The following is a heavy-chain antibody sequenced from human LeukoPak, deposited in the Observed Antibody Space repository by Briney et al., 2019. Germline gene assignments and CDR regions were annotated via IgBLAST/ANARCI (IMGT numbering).Heavy chain of an antibody. CDR2: IYYSGST. J-gene: IGHJ4*02. Sequence: SETLSLTCTVSGGSISSSSYYWGWIRQPPGKGLEWIGSIYYSGSTYYNPSLKSRVTISVDTSKNQFSLKLSSVSAADTVLYYCARVFDYWGQGTLVTVSS. CDR3: ARVFDY. CDR1: GGSISSSSYY. V-gene: IGHV4-39*07.